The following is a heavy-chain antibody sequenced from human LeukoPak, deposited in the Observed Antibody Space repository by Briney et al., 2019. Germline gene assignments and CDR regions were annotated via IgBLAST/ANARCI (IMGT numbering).Heavy chain of an antibody. D-gene: IGHD1-26*01. Sequence: SETLSLTCAVHGGPFSGYSWNWIRQPPGMGLEWIGEVNHSGSTNYNPSLKSRVTISVDTAKNQFSLKLSSVTAADTSVYYCARGGSSDYRSRFDYWGQGTLVTVSS. V-gene: IGHV4-34*01. CDR2: VNHSGST. CDR3: ARGGSSDYRSRFDY. J-gene: IGHJ4*02. CDR1: GGPFSGYS.